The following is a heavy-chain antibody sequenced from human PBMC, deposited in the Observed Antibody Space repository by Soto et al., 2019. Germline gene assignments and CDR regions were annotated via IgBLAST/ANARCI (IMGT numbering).Heavy chain of an antibody. D-gene: IGHD1-26*01. CDR3: AREDILGARSFDY. Sequence: WGSLRLSCVASGFTFSSYSVNWVRQAPGKGLEWVSYISSGSKTIYYADSVKGRSTVSRDNAKNSQFLQMNSLRDEDTAVYYCAREDILGARSFDYWGQGTLVTVSS. CDR2: ISSGSKTI. V-gene: IGHV3-48*02. J-gene: IGHJ4*02. CDR1: GFTFSSYS.